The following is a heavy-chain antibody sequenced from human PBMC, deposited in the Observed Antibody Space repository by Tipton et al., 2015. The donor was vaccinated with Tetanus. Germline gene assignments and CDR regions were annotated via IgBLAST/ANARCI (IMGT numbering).Heavy chain of an antibody. Sequence: TLSLTCTVSGDFITSTSYYWGWIRQAPGKGLEWIGAVENGGTAYYNPSLRSRVTISRDTSKNQFSLKLSSVTAADTAVYYCARPSSSGWYHAFDIWGQGTLVTVSS. V-gene: IGHV4-39*01. CDR1: GDFITSTSYY. J-gene: IGHJ3*02. CDR2: VENGGTA. CDR3: ARPSSSGWYHAFDI. D-gene: IGHD6-19*01.